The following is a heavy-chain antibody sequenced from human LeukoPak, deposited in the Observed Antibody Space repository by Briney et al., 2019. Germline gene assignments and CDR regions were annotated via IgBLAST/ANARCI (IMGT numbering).Heavy chain of an antibody. D-gene: IGHD4-17*01. CDR1: GFPFSTYA. CDR2: IRGSDGST. J-gene: IGHJ4*02. V-gene: IGHV3-23*01. CDR3: AKDVYGDYGGLDY. Sequence: PGGSLRLSCGASGFPFSTYAMSWVRQAPGKGLEWVSSIRGSDGSTYYADSVKGRFAISRDNSKNTLYLQMNSLRAEDTAVYYCAKDVYGDYGGLDYWGQGTLVTVSS.